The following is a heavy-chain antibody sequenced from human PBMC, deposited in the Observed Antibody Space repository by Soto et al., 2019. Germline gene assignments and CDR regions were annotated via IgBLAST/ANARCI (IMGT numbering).Heavy chain of an antibody. V-gene: IGHV4-59*11. D-gene: IGHD6-6*01. CDR1: GGSITSHY. J-gene: IGHJ5*02. CDR3: AREDYTTSSGFDP. CDR2: IFYSGST. Sequence: SETLSLTCSVSGGSITSHYWTWIRQPPGKGLEWIGSIFYSGSTNYNPSLQSRVTMSIDRSTNQFSLRLNFLTAADTAVYYRAREDYTTSSGFDPWGQGTLVTVSS.